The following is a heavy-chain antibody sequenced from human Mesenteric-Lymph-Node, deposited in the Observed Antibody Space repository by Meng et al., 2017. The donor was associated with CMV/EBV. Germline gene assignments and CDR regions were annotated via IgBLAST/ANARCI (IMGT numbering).Heavy chain of an antibody. Sequence: ASVKVSCKASGYTFTGYYMHWVRQAPGQGLEWMGWMNPNSGNTGYAQKFQGRVTMTRNTSISTAYMELSSLRSEDTAVYYCARLLDRVAAAEVGDNRGSWFDPWGQGTLVTVSS. CDR2: MNPNSGNT. D-gene: IGHD6-13*01. CDR3: ARLLDRVAAAEVGDNRGSWFDP. CDR1: GYTFTGYY. J-gene: IGHJ5*02. V-gene: IGHV1-8*02.